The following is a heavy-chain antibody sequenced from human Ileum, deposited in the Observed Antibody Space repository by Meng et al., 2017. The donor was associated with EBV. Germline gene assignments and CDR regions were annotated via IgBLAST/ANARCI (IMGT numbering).Heavy chain of an antibody. Sequence: PLVQSGAEVKKPGDSVKVSCKASGYTFSNYGISWLRQAPGQGLEWMGWISAYNGNTNYAQNLQGRVTMTTDTSTGTAYMEVRSLRSDDTAVYYCARAGNGGSYYFTYWGQGTLVTVSS. CDR1: GYTFSNYG. J-gene: IGHJ4*02. CDR2: ISAYNGNT. CDR3: ARAGNGGSYYFTY. D-gene: IGHD1-26*01. V-gene: IGHV1-18*01.